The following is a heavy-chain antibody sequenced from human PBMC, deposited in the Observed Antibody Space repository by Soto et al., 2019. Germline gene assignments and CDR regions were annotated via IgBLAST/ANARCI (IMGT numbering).Heavy chain of an antibody. CDR3: AIDRSTIYAFDI. Sequence: EVQLVESGGGLVQPGGSLRLSCAASGFTVSSNYMSWVRQAPGKGLEWVSVIYSGGSTYYADSVKGRFTLSRDNSKNALYLQMHSLRAEDTAVYYCAIDRSTIYAFDIWGQGTMVTVSS. J-gene: IGHJ3*02. CDR1: GFTVSSNY. D-gene: IGHD3-3*01. V-gene: IGHV3-66*01. CDR2: IYSGGST.